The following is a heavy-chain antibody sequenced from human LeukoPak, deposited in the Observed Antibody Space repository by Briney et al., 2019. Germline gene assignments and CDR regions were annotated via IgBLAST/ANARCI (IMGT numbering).Heavy chain of an antibody. Sequence: SETLSLTCTVSGGSISSYYWSWIRQPPGKGLEWIGYIYDSGSTIHNPSLKSRVTISVDTSKNQFSLKLSSVTAADTAVYYCARGDGTTSLYDIWGQGQWSPSLQ. CDR3: ARGDGTTSLYDI. D-gene: IGHD5-24*01. CDR1: GGSISSYY. J-gene: IGHJ3*02. CDR2: IYDSGST. V-gene: IGHV4-59*01.